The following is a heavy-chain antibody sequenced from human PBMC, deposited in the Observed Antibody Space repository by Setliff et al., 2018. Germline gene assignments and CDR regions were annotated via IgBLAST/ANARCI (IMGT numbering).Heavy chain of an antibody. Sequence: SETLSLTCTVSGVSVSGYFWSWIRQPPGKALEWIGCISYSGSTSYNPSLKSRVTISIDKSRNQFSLNLNSVTAADTAVYYCARGGGYYLDLWGQGMLVTVSS. CDR2: ISYSGST. D-gene: IGHD3-10*01. J-gene: IGHJ4*02. CDR1: GVSVSGYF. V-gene: IGHV4-59*02. CDR3: ARGGGYYLDL.